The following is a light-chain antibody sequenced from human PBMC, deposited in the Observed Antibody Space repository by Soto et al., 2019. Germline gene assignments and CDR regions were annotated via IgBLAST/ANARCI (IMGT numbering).Light chain of an antibody. CDR2: GAS. CDR3: QHYNNWLGT. V-gene: IGKV3-15*01. J-gene: IGKJ4*01. CDR1: QSVISN. Sequence: ETVVTQSPAILSVSPGERVTLSCRASQSVISNLAWYQHKLGQAPRLLIYGASIRVTGVPARFSGSGSGTEFFLTISSLQSEDFAVYYCQHYNNWLGTFGGGTKVEIK.